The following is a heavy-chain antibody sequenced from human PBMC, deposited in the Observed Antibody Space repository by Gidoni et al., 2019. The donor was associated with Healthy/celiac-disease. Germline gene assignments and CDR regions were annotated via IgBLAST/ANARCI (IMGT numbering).Heavy chain of an antibody. J-gene: IGHJ6*02. D-gene: IGHD2-15*01. CDR1: GGTFSSYA. CDR3: ARERGYCSGGSCYSSATGYYYGMDV. CDR2: IIPIFGTA. V-gene: IGHV1-69*01. Sequence: QVQLVQSGAEVKKPGSSVKVSCKASGGTFSSYAISWVRQAPGQGLEWMGGIIPIFGTANYAQKFQGRVTITADESTSTAYMEPSSLRSEDTAVYYCARERGYCSGGSCYSSATGYYYGMDVWGQGTTVTVSS.